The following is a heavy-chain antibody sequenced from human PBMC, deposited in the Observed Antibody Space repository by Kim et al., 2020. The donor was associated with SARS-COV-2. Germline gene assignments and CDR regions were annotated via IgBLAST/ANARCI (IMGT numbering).Heavy chain of an antibody. D-gene: IGHD3-16*02. J-gene: IGHJ4*02. CDR3: ARATMITFGGVIDHFDY. V-gene: IGHV4-31*01. Sequence: LKTPVTISVDTSKNQFSLKLSSVTAADTAVYYCARATMITFGGVIDHFDYWGQGTLVTVSS.